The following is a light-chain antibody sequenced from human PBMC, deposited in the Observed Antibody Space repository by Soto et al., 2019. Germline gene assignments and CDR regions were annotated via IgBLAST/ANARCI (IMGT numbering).Light chain of an antibody. CDR1: QSVSSN. CDR3: HQYNYWPT. J-gene: IGKJ1*01. V-gene: IGKV3-15*01. Sequence: EIGMTQSPDILSVSPGERATLSCRASQSVSSNLAWYQQKPGQSPRLLIYGASTRATGIPVRFSGSGSGTEFTLTISSLQSEDFAVYYCHQYNYWPTFGQGTKVDIK. CDR2: GAS.